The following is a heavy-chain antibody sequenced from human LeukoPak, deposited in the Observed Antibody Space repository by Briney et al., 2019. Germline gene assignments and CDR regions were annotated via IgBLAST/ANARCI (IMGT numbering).Heavy chain of an antibody. CDR3: AKTRAAAGIPRDYFDY. CDR2: ISGSGGST. D-gene: IGHD6-13*01. V-gene: IGHV3-23*01. Sequence: PGGSLRLSCAASGFTFSSYAMSWVRQGQGKGLERVSAISGSGGSTYYADSLKGRFTISRDRSKNTLYLQMSSLRAEDTAVYYCAKTRAAAGIPRDYFDYWGQGTLVTVSS. CDR1: GFTFSSYA. J-gene: IGHJ4*02.